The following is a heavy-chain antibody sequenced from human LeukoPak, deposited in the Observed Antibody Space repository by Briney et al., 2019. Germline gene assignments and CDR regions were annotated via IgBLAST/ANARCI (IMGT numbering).Heavy chain of an antibody. Sequence: ASVKVSCKVSGYTLTELSMHWVRQAPGKGLAWMGGFDPEDGETIYAQKFQGRVTMTEDTSTDTAYMELRRLRSEDTAVYYCATVSRSPGSTFGAFDYWGQGTLVTVSS. CDR2: FDPEDGET. CDR3: ATVSRSPGSTFGAFDY. CDR1: GYTLTELS. J-gene: IGHJ4*02. V-gene: IGHV1-24*01. D-gene: IGHD3-16*01.